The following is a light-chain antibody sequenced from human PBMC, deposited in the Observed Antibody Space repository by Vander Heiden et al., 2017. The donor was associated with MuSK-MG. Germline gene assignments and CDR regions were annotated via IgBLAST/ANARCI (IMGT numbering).Light chain of an antibody. CDR1: NIGSTR. V-gene: IGLV3-21*01. CDR3: QVWDRSSNHVV. CDR2: YDS. Sequence: SYVLTQPPSVSVAPCQTAGVTWGGNNIGSTRAHWHRQKAGQAPVVVISYDSDRPGGIPERFSGSNCGATATLIITRVEAGDEADYYCQVWDRSSNHVVFGGGTKRTVL. J-gene: IGLJ2*01.